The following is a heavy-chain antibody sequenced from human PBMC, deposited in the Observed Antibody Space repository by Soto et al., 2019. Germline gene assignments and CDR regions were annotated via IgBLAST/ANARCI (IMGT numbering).Heavy chain of an antibody. Sequence: EVQLVESGGGLVQPGRSLRLSCAASGFTFDDYAMHWVRQAPGKGLEWVSGISWNSGSIGYADSMKGRFTISRDNAKNSLYLQMNSLRAEDTALYYCAKDSSRWGRDRGEFDYWGQGTLVTVSS. V-gene: IGHV3-9*01. D-gene: IGHD3-10*01. CDR1: GFTFDDYA. CDR2: ISWNSGSI. CDR3: AKDSSRWGRDRGEFDY. J-gene: IGHJ4*02.